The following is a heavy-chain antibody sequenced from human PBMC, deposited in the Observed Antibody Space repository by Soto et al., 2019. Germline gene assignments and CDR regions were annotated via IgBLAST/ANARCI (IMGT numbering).Heavy chain of an antibody. D-gene: IGHD2-2*01. Sequence: ASVKGSCKASGYTFNSYGISWVRQDPGQGLEWMGWISAYNGNTNYAQKLQGRVTMTTDTSTSTAYMELRSLRSDDTAVYYCARDGWGYCSSTSCYAGPCTYYYYGMDVWGQGTTVTVSS. J-gene: IGHJ6*01. CDR3: ARDGWGYCSSTSCYAGPCTYYYYGMDV. CDR1: GYTFNSYG. CDR2: ISAYNGNT. V-gene: IGHV1-18*01.